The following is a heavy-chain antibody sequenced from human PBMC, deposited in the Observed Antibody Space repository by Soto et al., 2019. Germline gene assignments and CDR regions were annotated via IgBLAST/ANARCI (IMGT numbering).Heavy chain of an antibody. J-gene: IGHJ4*02. D-gene: IGHD6-13*01. V-gene: IGHV1-2*04. CDR2: INPNSGGT. Sequence: QVPLVQSGAEVKKPGASVKVSCKASGYTFTDYYMHWVRQAPGQGLEWMGWINPNSGGTNYAQKFQGWVTMTRDTSISTAYMELSRLRSDDTAVYYCARGLVAYSSSWVDYWGQGTLVTVSS. CDR1: GYTFTDYY. CDR3: ARGLVAYSSSWVDY.